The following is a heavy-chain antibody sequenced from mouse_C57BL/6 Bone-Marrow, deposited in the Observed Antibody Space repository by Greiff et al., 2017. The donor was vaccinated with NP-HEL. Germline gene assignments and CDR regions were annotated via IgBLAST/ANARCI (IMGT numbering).Heavy chain of an antibody. J-gene: IGHJ4*01. CDR3: ARQGIYYGSSYDAMDY. V-gene: IGHV5-12*01. CDR2: ISNGGGST. D-gene: IGHD1-1*01. CDR1: GFTFSDYY. Sequence: EVKLVESGGGLVQPGGSLKLSCAASGFTFSDYYMYWVRQTPEKRLEWVAYISNGGGSTYYPDTVKGRFTISRDNAKNTLYLQMSRLKSEDTAMYYCARQGIYYGSSYDAMDYWGQGTSVTVSS.